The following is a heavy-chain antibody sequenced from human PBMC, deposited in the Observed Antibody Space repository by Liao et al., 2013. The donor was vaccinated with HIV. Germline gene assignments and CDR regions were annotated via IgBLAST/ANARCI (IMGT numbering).Heavy chain of an antibody. CDR1: GGAISSSSYH. J-gene: IGHJ4*02. Sequence: QLQLQESGPGLVKPSETLSLTCTVSGGAISSSSYHWGWIRQPPGKGLEWIGEINHSGSSNYNPSLKNRVTISVDTSKNQFSLKLDSVTAADTALYFCASAESGEYFDHWGQGSLVTVSS. D-gene: IGHD7-27*01. CDR3: ASAESGEYFDH. CDR2: INHSGSS. V-gene: IGHV4-39*07.